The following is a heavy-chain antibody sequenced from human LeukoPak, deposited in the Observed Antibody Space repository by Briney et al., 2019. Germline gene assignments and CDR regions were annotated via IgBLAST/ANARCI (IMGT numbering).Heavy chain of an antibody. V-gene: IGHV4-59*01. J-gene: IGHJ4*02. CDR2: MYYSGSS. CDR1: GGSISGYY. CDR3: AREGEAAAGAFDN. D-gene: IGHD6-13*01. Sequence: SETLSLTCTVSGGSISGYYWSWIRQPPGKGLEWIGYMYYSGSSKYNPYLKSRATISRDTSKNQFSLKLTSVTVADTAVYFCAREGEAAAGAFDNWGQGTLVTVSA.